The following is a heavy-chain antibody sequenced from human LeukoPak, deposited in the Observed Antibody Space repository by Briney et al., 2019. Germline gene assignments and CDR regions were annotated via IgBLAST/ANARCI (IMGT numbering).Heavy chain of an antibody. V-gene: IGHV3-64D*09. CDR3: VKSPSDGLDV. J-gene: IGHJ6*02. CDR2: IFANGDIT. Sequence: PGGSLRLSCSASGFTFNTYPMHWVRQAPGKGLEYVSTIFANGDITSYAASVKGRFTTSRDNSKNTLYLQMSSLRPEDTAVYYCVKSPSDGLDVWGQGATVTVSS. CDR1: GFTFNTYP.